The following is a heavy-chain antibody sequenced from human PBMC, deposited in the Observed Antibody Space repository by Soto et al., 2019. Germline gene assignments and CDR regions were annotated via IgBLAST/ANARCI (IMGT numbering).Heavy chain of an antibody. CDR1: GFTFSSYA. Sequence: EVQLLESGGGLVQPGGSPRLSCAASGFTFSSYAMSWVRQAPGKGLEWVSAISGSGGSTYYADSVKGRFTISRDNSKNTLYLQMNSLRAEDTAVYYCAKLGIAAAGTRLLQYYFDYWGQGTLVTVSS. CDR2: ISGSGGST. D-gene: IGHD6-13*01. CDR3: AKLGIAAAGTRLLQYYFDY. V-gene: IGHV3-23*01. J-gene: IGHJ4*02.